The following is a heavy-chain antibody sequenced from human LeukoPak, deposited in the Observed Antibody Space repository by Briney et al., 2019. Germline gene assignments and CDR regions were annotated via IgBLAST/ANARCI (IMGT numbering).Heavy chain of an antibody. Sequence: GGSLRLSCAASVFPFSSYDMHGVRQATGKGLEFVSGIGTTGDTYYQGSVKGRFSISRENAKNSLYLQMNSLRAGDTAVYYCARVGYNYGYDYWGQGTLVTVSS. CDR2: IGTTGDT. CDR1: VFPFSSYD. CDR3: ARVGYNYGYDY. V-gene: IGHV3-13*01. D-gene: IGHD5-18*01. J-gene: IGHJ4*02.